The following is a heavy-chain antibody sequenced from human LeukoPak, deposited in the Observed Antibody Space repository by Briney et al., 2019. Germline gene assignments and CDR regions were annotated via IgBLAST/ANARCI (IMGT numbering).Heavy chain of an antibody. Sequence: GGSLRLSCAASGLTVRTTYMSWVRQTPGKGLEWVSVIYSEGSTYYADSVKSRFTMSKDNSKSTVYLQMNSLRVEDTAVYYCARDVYSSGWYGGFDLWGQGTLVTVSS. V-gene: IGHV3-53*01. CDR1: GLTVRTTY. D-gene: IGHD6-19*01. J-gene: IGHJ4*02. CDR3: ARDVYSSGWYGGFDL. CDR2: IYSEGST.